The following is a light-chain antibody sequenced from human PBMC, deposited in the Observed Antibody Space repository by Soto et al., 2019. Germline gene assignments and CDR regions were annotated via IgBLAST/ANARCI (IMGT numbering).Light chain of an antibody. Sequence: DIQMTQSPSTLSVSVVDRVTITCRASQTISTWLAWYQQKAGKAPKVLIYDASILQSGVPSRVSGSGSGTDFTLTIISLQPDDFVTYYCQQYNDYSTFGQGTKVEIK. CDR3: QQYNDYST. CDR2: DAS. J-gene: IGKJ1*01. V-gene: IGKV1-5*01. CDR1: QTISTW.